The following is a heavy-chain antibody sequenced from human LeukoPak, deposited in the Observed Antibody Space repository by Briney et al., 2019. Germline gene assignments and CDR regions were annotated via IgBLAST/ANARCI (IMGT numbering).Heavy chain of an antibody. Sequence: GGSLRLSCAASGFTVSRNYMSWVRQAPGKGLEWVSVIYSGGSTYYTDSVKGRFTISRDTSKNTLYLQMNSLRAEDTAVYYCARGSPHYFYVMDVWGQATTVTVSS. CDR3: ARGSPHYFYVMDV. V-gene: IGHV3-53*01. CDR2: IYSGGST. J-gene: IGHJ6*02. CDR1: GFTVSRNY.